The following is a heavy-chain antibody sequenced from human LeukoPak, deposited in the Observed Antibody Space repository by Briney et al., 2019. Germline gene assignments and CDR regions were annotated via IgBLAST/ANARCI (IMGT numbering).Heavy chain of an antibody. CDR3: ARDVRQGYSYGFHY. D-gene: IGHD5-18*01. CDR2: TSYDDGSNK. Sequence: PGGSLRLSCAASGFTFSSYVMHWVRQAPGKGLEWVALTSYDDGSNKYYADSVKGRFTISRDNSKNTLYLQMNSLRTEDTAVYYCARDVRQGYSYGFHYWGQGTLVTVSS. V-gene: IGHV3-30*04. J-gene: IGHJ4*02. CDR1: GFTFSSYV.